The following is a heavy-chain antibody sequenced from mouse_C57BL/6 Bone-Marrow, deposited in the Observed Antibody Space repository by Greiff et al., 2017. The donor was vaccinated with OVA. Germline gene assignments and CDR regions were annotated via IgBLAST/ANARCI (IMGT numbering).Heavy chain of an antibody. Sequence: QVQLKESGPELVKPGASVKISCKASGYTFTDYYINWVKQRPGQGLEWIGWIFPGSGSTYYNEKFKGKATLTVDKSSSTAYMLLSSLTSEDSAVYFCARRQQLRLRLAYWGQGTLVTVSA. CDR3: ARRQQLRLRLAY. D-gene: IGHD3-2*02. J-gene: IGHJ3*01. CDR2: IFPGSGST. V-gene: IGHV1-75*01. CDR1: GYTFTDYY.